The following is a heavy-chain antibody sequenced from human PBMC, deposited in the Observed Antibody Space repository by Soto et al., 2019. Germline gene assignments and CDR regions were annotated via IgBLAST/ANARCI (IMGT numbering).Heavy chain of an antibody. D-gene: IGHD6-19*01. V-gene: IGHV1-8*01. CDR2: MNPNSGNT. Sequence: ASVKVSCKASGYTFTSYDINWVRQATGQGLEWMGWMNPNSGNTGYAQKFQGRVTMTRNTSISTAYMELSSLRSEDTAVYYCAKGLAVVGTLNPYYYYGMDVWGQGTTVTVSS. CDR1: GYTFTSYD. CDR3: AKGLAVVGTLNPYYYYGMDV. J-gene: IGHJ6*02.